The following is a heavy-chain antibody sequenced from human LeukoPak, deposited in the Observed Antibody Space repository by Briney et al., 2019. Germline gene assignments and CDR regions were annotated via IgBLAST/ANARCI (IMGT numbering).Heavy chain of an antibody. CDR2: ISSNGGST. CDR1: GFTFSSYA. J-gene: IGHJ4*02. CDR3: ARVTGPRDY. V-gene: IGHV3-64*01. Sequence: SGGSLRLSCAASGFTFSSYAMHWVRQAPGKGLEYVSAISSNGGSTYYANSVKGRFTISRDNSKNTLYLQMGSLRAEDMAVYYGARVTGPRDYWGQRTLVTVSS.